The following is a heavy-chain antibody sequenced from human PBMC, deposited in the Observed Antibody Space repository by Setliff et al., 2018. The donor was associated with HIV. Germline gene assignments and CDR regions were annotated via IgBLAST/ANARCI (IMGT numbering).Heavy chain of an antibody. CDR2: MYYSGST. J-gene: IGHJ4*02. V-gene: IGHV4-39*07. CDR3: ARVFVDTAVLRVLEYYFDS. CDR1: GGSISSSSYY. D-gene: IGHD5-18*01. Sequence: PSDTLSLTCTVSGGSISSSSYYWGWVRRPPGQGLEWIGSMYYSGSTYYTPSLKSRITISLDTSKNQFSLRMRSVTAADTAVYYCARVFVDTAVLRVLEYYFDSWGRGTLVTVSS.